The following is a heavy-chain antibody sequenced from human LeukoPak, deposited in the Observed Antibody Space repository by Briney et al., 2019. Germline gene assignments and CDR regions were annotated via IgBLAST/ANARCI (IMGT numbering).Heavy chain of an antibody. Sequence: GGSLRLSCVASGFTFSSSAMSWVRQAPGKGPEWVSTITDNGGSTYLADSVKGRFTISRDNSKNTLHLQMDSLRTEDTAVYYCAKRNRGSYSRGFDSWGQGTLVTVSS. D-gene: IGHD1-26*01. CDR3: AKRNRGSYSRGFDS. V-gene: IGHV3-23*01. CDR1: GFTFSSSA. J-gene: IGHJ4*02. CDR2: ITDNGGST.